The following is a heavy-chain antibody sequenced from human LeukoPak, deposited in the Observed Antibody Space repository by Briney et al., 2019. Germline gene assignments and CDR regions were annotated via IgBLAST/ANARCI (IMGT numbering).Heavy chain of an antibody. Sequence: GSLRLSCMVSGFPVNANDMNWVRQAPGKGLEWIGSMSYSGATYYNPSLRSRVTISLDTSKNQFSLKLTSVTAADTAMYYCARVRLTGSSYYYYMDVWGNGTTVTVSS. V-gene: IGHV4-38-2*02. CDR1: GFPVNAND. D-gene: IGHD1-14*01. J-gene: IGHJ6*03. CDR3: ARVRLTGSSYYYYMDV. CDR2: MSYSGAT.